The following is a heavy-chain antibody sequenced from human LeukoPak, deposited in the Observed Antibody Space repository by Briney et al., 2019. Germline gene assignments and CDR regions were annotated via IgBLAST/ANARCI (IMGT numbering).Heavy chain of an antibody. CDR1: GFTFSSYG. J-gene: IGHJ4*02. V-gene: IGHV3-30*02. CDR2: IRYDGSNK. CDR3: AKRGRFLEWLEV. Sequence: GGSLRLSCAASGFTFSSYGMHWVRQAPGKGLEWVAFIRYDGSNKYYADSVKGRFTISRDNSKNTLYLQMNSLRAEDTAVYYCAKRGRFLEWLEVWGQGTLVTVSS. D-gene: IGHD3-3*01.